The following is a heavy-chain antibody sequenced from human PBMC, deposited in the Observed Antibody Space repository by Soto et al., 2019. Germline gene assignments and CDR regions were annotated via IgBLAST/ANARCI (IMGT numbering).Heavy chain of an antibody. Sequence: SETLSLTCTVSGGSISSYYWSWIRQPPGKGLEWIGYFSYSGSTNYNPSLKSRVTISVDTSKNQFSLKLSSVTAADTAVYYCARQNPAQGYYYGMDVWGQGTTVTVS. V-gene: IGHV4-59*08. CDR3: ARQNPAQGYYYGMDV. CDR1: GGSISSYY. J-gene: IGHJ6*02. CDR2: FSYSGST.